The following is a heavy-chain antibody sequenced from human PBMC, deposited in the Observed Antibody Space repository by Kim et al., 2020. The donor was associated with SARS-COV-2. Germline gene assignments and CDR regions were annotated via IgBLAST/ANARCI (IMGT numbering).Heavy chain of an antibody. CDR3: ARAPDYPAHWYFDL. D-gene: IGHD3-10*01. CDR1: GGSSSSYY. V-gene: IGHV4-59*13. J-gene: IGHJ2*01. CDR2: IYYSGST. Sequence: SDTLSLTCTVSGGSSSSYYWSWIRQPPGKGLEWIGYIYYSGSTNYNPSLKSRVTISVDTSQNQFSLKLSSVTAADTAVYYCARAPDYPAHWYFDLWGRGTLVTVSS.